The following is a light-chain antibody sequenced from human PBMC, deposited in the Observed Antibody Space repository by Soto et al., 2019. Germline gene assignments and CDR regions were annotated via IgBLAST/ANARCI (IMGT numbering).Light chain of an antibody. CDR1: QGISTY. V-gene: IGKV1-39*01. Sequence: DIEMTQSPSSLSASVGDRVTITCRASQGISTYLNWYQQRPGKAPKLLIYAASSLQSGVPSRFSGSGSETHFTLTISSLQPEDFTTYSCPQSYSTTWTFGHRTIVDI. J-gene: IGKJ1*01. CDR2: AAS. CDR3: PQSYSTTWT.